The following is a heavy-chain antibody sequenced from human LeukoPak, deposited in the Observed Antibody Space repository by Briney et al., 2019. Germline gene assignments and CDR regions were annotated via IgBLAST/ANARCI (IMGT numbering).Heavy chain of an antibody. CDR1: GYTFTSYG. CDR3: ARDSSGWYGAPFDY. V-gene: IGHV1-18*01. D-gene: IGHD6-19*01. CDR2: ISAYNGNT. J-gene: IGHJ4*02. Sequence: ASVKVSCKASGYTFTSYGISWVRRAPGQGLEWMGWISAYNGNTNYAQKLQGRVTMTTDTSTSTAYMELRSLRSDDTAVYYCARDSSGWYGAPFDYWGQGTLVTVSS.